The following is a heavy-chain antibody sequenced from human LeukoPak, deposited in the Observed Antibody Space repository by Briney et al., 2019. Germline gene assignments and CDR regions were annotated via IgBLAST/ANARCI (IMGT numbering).Heavy chain of an antibody. CDR1: GFTFSSYA. J-gene: IGHJ5*02. CDR3: VKDDSYYYDTSTYVA. D-gene: IGHD3-22*01. CDR2: ISSSGGTT. Sequence: PGGSLRLSCAASGFTFSSYAMSWVRQAPGKGLEWVSVISSSGGTTYYADSVKGRFTISRDNSKNTLYLQMSSLRAEDTAVYHCVKDDSYYYDTSTYVAWGQGTLVTVSS. V-gene: IGHV3-23*01.